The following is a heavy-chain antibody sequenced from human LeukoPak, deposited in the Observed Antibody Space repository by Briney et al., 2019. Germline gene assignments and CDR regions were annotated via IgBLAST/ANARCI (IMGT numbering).Heavy chain of an antibody. Sequence: GGSLRLSCAASGFTFSSYSMNWVRQAPGKGLEWVSSISSSSSYIYYADSVKGRFTISRDNAKNSLYLQMNSLRAEDTAVYYCARAPPRHSSSWTGPFDYWGRGTLVTVSS. CDR1: GFTFSSYS. CDR2: ISSSSSYI. V-gene: IGHV3-21*01. J-gene: IGHJ4*02. D-gene: IGHD6-13*01. CDR3: ARAPPRHSSSWTGPFDY.